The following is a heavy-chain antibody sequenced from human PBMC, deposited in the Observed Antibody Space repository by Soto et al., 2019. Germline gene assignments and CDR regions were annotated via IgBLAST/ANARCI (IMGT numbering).Heavy chain of an antibody. CDR1: GFTFSSYG. D-gene: IGHD5-12*01. Sequence: GGSLRLSCAASGFTFSSYGMHWVRQAPGKGLEWVAVIWYDGSNKYYADSVKGRFTISRDNSKNTLYLQMNSLRAEDTAVYYCAKDHTWRGLLWFDPWGQGTLVTVS. J-gene: IGHJ5*02. V-gene: IGHV3-33*06. CDR3: AKDHTWRGLLWFDP. CDR2: IWYDGSNK.